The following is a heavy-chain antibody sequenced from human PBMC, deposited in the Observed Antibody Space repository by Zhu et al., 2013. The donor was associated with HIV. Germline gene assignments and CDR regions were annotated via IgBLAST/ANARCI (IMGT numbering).Heavy chain of an antibody. CDR2: VDPHGGQT. V-gene: IGHV1-46*01. J-gene: IGHJ4*02. D-gene: IGHD3-10*01. CDR1: GYDFITFS. CDR3: ARVSIDTFGDYGSLDI. Sequence: QVQLVQSGAEIREPRDSLNVSCSATGYDFITFSLHWVRQIPGLGLQWMGMVDPHGGQTQYSGDFQGRMNITRDRTTTTVFMQLGSLTEKDSGIYYCARVSIDTFGDYGSLDIWGQGTLVTVSS.